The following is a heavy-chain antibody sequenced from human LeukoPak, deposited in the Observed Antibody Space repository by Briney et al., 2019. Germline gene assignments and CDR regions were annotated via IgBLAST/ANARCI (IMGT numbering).Heavy chain of an antibody. D-gene: IGHD3-3*01. Sequence: GASVKVSCKASGGTFSSYAISWVRQAPGQGLEWMGGIIPIFGTANYAQKFQGRVTITTDESTSTAYMELSSLRSEDTAVYYCARDRRYYDFWSGQNNWFDPWGQGTPVTVSS. CDR2: IIPIFGTA. V-gene: IGHV1-69*05. CDR3: ARDRRYYDFWSGQNNWFDP. J-gene: IGHJ5*02. CDR1: GGTFSSYA.